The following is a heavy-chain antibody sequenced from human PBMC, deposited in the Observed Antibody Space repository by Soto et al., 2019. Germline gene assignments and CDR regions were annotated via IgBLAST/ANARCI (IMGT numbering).Heavy chain of an antibody. J-gene: IGHJ6*03. CDR1: SGSIAGSNW. CDR3: ARGNGRYCSSTSCYEDYYYYYMDV. CDR2: VYYSGST. V-gene: IGHV4-4*02. D-gene: IGHD2-2*01. Sequence: QVQLQESGPGLVKPSGTLSLTCAVSSGSIAGSNWWSWVRQPPGKGLEWIGEVYYSGSTHYNPSLKSRVTISLDKSKNQSSLKLSSVTAADTAVYYCARGNGRYCSSTSCYEDYYYYYMDVWGKGTTVTVSS.